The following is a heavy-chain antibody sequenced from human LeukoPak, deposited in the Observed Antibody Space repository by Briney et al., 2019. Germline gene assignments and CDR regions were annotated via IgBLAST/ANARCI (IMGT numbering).Heavy chain of an antibody. V-gene: IGHV3-23*01. D-gene: IGHD1-7*01. CDR2: ISGSGGST. J-gene: IGHJ4*02. Sequence: GGSLRLSCAASGFTFSSYAMNWVRQAPGKGLEWVSGISGSGGSTYYAGSVKGRFTISRDNLKNTLYLQMNSLRAEDTAVYYCEVTGTTSLYFDYWGQGTLVTVSS. CDR3: EVTGTTSLYFDY. CDR1: GFTFSSYA.